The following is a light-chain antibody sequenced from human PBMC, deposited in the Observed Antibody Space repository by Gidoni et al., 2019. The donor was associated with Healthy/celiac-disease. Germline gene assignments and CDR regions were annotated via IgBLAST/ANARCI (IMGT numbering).Light chain of an antibody. CDR3: QQYNSCWT. J-gene: IGKJ1*01. V-gene: IGKV1-5*01. CDR1: QSISSW. Sequence: IQMTQSPSTLSASVGDRVTITCRASQSISSWLAWYQQKPGKAPKLLIYDASSLESGVPSRFSGSGSGTEFTLTISSLQPDDFATYYCQQYNSCWTFGQGTKVEIK. CDR2: DAS.